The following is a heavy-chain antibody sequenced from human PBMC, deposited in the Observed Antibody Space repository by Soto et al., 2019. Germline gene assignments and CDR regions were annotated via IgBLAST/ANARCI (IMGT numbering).Heavy chain of an antibody. CDR3: ARVPYTYYYDSSGYYDAFDI. V-gene: IGHV3-30-3*01. CDR1: GFTFSSYA. CDR2: ISYDGSNK. J-gene: IGHJ3*02. Sequence: GGSLRLSCAASGFTFSSYAMHWVRQAPGKGLEWVAVISYDGSNKYYADSVKGRFTISRDNSKNTLYLQMNSLRAEDTAVYYCARVPYTYYYDSSGYYDAFDIWGQGTMVTVSS. D-gene: IGHD3-22*01.